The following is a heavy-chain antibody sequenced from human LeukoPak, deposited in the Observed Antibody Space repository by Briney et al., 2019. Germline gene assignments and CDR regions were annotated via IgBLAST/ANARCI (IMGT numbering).Heavy chain of an antibody. D-gene: IGHD5-18*01. V-gene: IGHV3-30*02. Sequence: GGSLRLSCAASGFTFSSYGMHWVRQAPGKGLEWVAFIRYDGSNKYYADPVKGRFTISRDNSKSTLFLQMNSLRAEDTAIYYCATYRQVLLPFESWGQGTLVTVYS. J-gene: IGHJ4*02. CDR3: ATYRQVLLPFES. CDR1: GFTFSSYG. CDR2: IRYDGSNK.